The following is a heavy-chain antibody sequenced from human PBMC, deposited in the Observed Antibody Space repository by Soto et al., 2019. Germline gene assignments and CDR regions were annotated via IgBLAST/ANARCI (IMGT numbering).Heavy chain of an antibody. CDR3: ARLPGIAVAGTGGGVY. D-gene: IGHD6-19*01. CDR1: GYTFTSYG. CDR2: ISAYNGNT. J-gene: IGHJ4*02. V-gene: IGHV1-18*01. Sequence: ASVKVSCKASGYTFTSYGISWVRQAPGQGLEWMGWISAYNGNTNYAQKLQGRVTMTTDTSTSTAYMELRSLRSEDTAVYYCARLPGIAVAGTGGGVYWGQGTLVTVSS.